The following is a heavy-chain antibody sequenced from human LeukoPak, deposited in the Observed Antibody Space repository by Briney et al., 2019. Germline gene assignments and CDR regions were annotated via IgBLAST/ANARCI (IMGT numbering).Heavy chain of an antibody. J-gene: IGHJ4*02. CDR1: GGSISSYY. D-gene: IGHD3-22*01. CDR2: IYYSGST. CDR3: ASGYYDSSGFDY. Sequence: SSETLSLTCTVSGGSISSYYWSWIRQPPGKGLEGIGYIYYSGSTNYNPSLKSRVTISVDTSKNQFSLKLSSVTAADTAVYYCASGYYDSSGFDYWGQGTLVTVSS. V-gene: IGHV4-59*01.